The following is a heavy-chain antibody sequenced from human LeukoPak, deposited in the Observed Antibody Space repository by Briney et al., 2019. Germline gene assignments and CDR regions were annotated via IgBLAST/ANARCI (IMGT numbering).Heavy chain of an antibody. CDR2: ITSPVGRM. D-gene: IGHD6-19*01. J-gene: IGHJ4*02. Sequence: PGGSLRLSCAASGFTFSTYSMNWVRQAPGKGLEWVSSITSPVGRMYYADSLKGRITISRDNARSTLYLRMNSLRAEDTAVYYCATDGRSSGWYGFDYWGQGILVTVSS. CDR3: ATDGRSSGWYGFDY. CDR1: GFTFSTYS. V-gene: IGHV3-21*01.